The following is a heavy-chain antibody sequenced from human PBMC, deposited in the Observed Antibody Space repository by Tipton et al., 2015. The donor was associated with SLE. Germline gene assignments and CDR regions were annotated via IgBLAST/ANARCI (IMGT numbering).Heavy chain of an antibody. CDR1: GYTFNRYS. J-gene: IGHJ2*01. D-gene: IGHD2-21*02. CDR2: ISAYNGNT. CDR3: ARKAVTDYWYFDL. V-gene: IGHV1-18*01. Sequence: QVQLVQSGAEVKKPGASVKVSCKASGYTFNRYSINWVRQAPGQGLEWMGWISAYNGNTNYTQKLQGRVTMTTDTSTSTAYMELRSLRSDDTAVYYCARKAVTDYWYFDLWGRGTLVTVSS.